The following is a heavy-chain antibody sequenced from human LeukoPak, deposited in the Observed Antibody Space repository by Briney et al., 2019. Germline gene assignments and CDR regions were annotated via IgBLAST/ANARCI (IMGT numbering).Heavy chain of an antibody. CDR3: AKVRKATENDY. D-gene: IGHD5-12*01. J-gene: IGHJ4*02. Sequence: GGSLRLSCAASGFTFSNYAMSWVRQAPGKGLEWVSTISGSGGSTYYADSVKGRFTISRDNSKNTLYLQMNSLRAGDTAVYYCAKVRKATENDYWGQGTLVTVSS. CDR1: GFTFSNYA. CDR2: ISGSGGST. V-gene: IGHV3-23*01.